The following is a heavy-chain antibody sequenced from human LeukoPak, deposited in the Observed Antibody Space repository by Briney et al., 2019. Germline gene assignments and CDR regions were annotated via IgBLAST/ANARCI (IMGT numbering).Heavy chain of an antibody. J-gene: IGHJ3*02. D-gene: IGHD1-14*01. V-gene: IGHV3-23*01. CDR3: AKEYWVLAPNRHAFDI. CDR1: GFTFSSYA. Sequence: PGGSLRLSCAASGFTFSSYAMSWVRQAPGKGLEWVSAISGSGGSTYYADSVKGRFTISRDNSKNTLYLQMNSLRAGDTAVYYCAKEYWVLAPNRHAFDIWGQGTMVTVSS. CDR2: ISGSGGST.